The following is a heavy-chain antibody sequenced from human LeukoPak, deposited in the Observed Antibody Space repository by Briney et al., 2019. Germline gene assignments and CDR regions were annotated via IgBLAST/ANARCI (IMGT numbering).Heavy chain of an antibody. V-gene: IGHV4-59*01. Sequence: SETLSLTCAVYGGSFSGYYWSWIRQPPGKGLEWIGYIYYSGSTNYKPSLKSRVTISVETSKNQFSLKLRSVTAADTAVYYCARVTGYMIEDYFDYWGQGTLVTVSS. CDR2: IYYSGST. J-gene: IGHJ4*02. CDR1: GGSFSGYY. D-gene: IGHD3-22*01. CDR3: ARVTGYMIEDYFDY.